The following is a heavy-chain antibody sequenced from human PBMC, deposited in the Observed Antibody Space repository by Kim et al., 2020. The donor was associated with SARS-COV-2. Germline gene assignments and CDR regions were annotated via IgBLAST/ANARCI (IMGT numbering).Heavy chain of an antibody. CDR3: ARAPNDFWSGYPYYFDY. J-gene: IGHJ4*01. Sequence: SETLSLTCTVSGGSVSSGSYFWSWIRQPPGKGLEWIGYIYYSGNTNYNPSLKSRVTMSVDTSKNQFSLKLRSVTAADTAVYYCARAPNDFWSGYPYYFDYWGQEPWSPSPQ. V-gene: IGHV4-61*01. D-gene: IGHD3-3*01. CDR2: IYYSGNT. CDR1: GGSVSSGSYF.